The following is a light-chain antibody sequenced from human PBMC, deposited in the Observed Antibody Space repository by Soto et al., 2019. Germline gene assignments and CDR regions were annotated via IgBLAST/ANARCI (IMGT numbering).Light chain of an antibody. CDR2: GAS. J-gene: IGKJ2*01. CDR3: QQYGSPSYT. Sequence: EIVLTQSPGTLSLSPGEGATLSCRASQSVSSSYLAWYQQKPGQAPRLLIYGASSRATGIPDMFSGSGSGTDSHLTISRLEPDDFAMSSCQQYGSPSYTFGQGTKMEIK. V-gene: IGKV3-20*01. CDR1: QSVSSSY.